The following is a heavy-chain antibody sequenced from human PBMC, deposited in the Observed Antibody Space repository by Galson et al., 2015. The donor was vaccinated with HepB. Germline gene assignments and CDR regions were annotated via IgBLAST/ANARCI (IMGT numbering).Heavy chain of an antibody. V-gene: IGHV4-39*01. D-gene: IGHD2-2*01. Sequence: SETLSLTCTVSGGSISSSSYYWGWIRQPPGKGLEWIGSIYYSGSTYYNPSLKSRVTISVDTSKNQFSLKLSSVTAADTAVYYCARMGCTYIVVVPAAWASDAFDIWGQGTMVTISS. CDR1: GGSISSSSYY. J-gene: IGHJ3*02. CDR3: ARMGCTYIVVVPAAWASDAFDI. CDR2: IYYSGST.